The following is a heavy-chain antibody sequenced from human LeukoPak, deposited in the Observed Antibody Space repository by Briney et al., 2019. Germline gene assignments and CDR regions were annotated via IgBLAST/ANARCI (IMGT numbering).Heavy chain of an antibody. D-gene: IGHD6-19*01. V-gene: IGHV3-23*01. Sequence: QPGRSLRLSCAASGFAFSSYAMSWVRQAPGKGLEWVSAISGSGGSTYYADSVKGRFTISRDNSKNTLYLQMNSLRAEDTAVYYCAKDGPPGPESVADDAFDIWGQGTMVTVSS. CDR3: AKDGPPGPESVADDAFDI. CDR1: GFAFSSYA. CDR2: ISGSGGST. J-gene: IGHJ3*02.